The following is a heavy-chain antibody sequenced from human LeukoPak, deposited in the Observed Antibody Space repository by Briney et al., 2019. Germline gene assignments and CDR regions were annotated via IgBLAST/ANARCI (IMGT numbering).Heavy chain of an antibody. D-gene: IGHD3-16*01. CDR3: ARQRSLGYFDY. CDR1: GFTFNTYN. V-gene: IGHV3-30-3*01. Sequence: GGSLRLSCAASGFTFNTYNLHWVRQAPGKGLEWVAVILYDGSNGYYADSAKGRFTISRDNSKNTLSLQMNSLRTEDTAVYYCARQRSLGYFDYWGQGTLVTVSS. CDR2: ILYDGSNG. J-gene: IGHJ4*02.